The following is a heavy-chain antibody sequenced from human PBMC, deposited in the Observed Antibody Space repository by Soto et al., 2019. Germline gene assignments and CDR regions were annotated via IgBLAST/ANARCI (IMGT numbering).Heavy chain of an antibody. V-gene: IGHV1-69*13. D-gene: IGHD1-26*01. CDR1: GGTFSSYA. Sequence: SVKVSCKASGGTFSSYAISWVRQAPGQGLEWMGGIIPIFGTANYAQKFQGRVTITADESTSTAYMELSSLRSEDTAVYYCARGTHSGSYPGWSDPWGQGTLVTVSS. CDR3: ARGTHSGSYPGWSDP. CDR2: IIPIFGTA. J-gene: IGHJ5*02.